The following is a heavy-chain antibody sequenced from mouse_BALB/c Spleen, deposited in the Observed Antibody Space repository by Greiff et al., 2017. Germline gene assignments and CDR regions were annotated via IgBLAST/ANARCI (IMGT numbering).Heavy chain of an antibody. V-gene: IGHV14-4*02. CDR2: IDPENGDT. CDR3: SAWADGGYYAMDY. J-gene: IGHJ4*01. Sequence: EVQLQQSGAELVRSGASVKLSCTASGFNIKDYYMHWVKQRPEQGLEWIGWIDPENGDTEYAPKFQGKATMTADTSSNTAYLQLSSLTSEDTAVYCSSAWADGGYYAMDYWGQGTSVTVSS. CDR1: GFNIKDYY.